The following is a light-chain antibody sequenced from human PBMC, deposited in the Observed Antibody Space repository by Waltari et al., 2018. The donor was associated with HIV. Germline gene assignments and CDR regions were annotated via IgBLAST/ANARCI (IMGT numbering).Light chain of an antibody. V-gene: IGLV1-51*01. Sequence: QSVLTQPPSVSAAPGQKVTISCSGRSPNIGKTFVSWYKQLPGTAPKLLIYDNNKRPSGIPDRFSGSKSGTSATLGITGLQTGDEADYYCGTWDSSLSGVVFGGGTKLTVL. CDR3: GTWDSSLSGVV. CDR1: SPNIGKTF. J-gene: IGLJ3*02. CDR2: DNN.